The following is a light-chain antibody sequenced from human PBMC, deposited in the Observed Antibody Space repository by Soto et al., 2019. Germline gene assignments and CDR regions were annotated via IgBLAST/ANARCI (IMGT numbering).Light chain of an antibody. CDR3: QQYSNWPFS. CDR1: QDVTTN. V-gene: IGKV3-15*01. Sequence: ISMAPFPAILSAFPRARATLSCRAAQDVTTNFAWYQQRRGQPPRLLIYDISTRATGVPDRFSGSGSGTEFTLTISGLQSEDFALYFCQQYSNWPFSFGPGTRLEIK. CDR2: DIS. J-gene: IGKJ5*01.